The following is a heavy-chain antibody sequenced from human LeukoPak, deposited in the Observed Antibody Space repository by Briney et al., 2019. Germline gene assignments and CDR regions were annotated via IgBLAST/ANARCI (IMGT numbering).Heavy chain of an antibody. V-gene: IGHV1-69*04. CDR1: GGTFSSYA. D-gene: IGHD3-10*01. Sequence: SVKVSCKASGGTFSSYAISWVRQAPGQGLEWMGRIIPILGIANYAQKFQGRVTITADKSTSTAYMELGSLRSEDTAVYYCARYYYGSGSYKSDAFDIWGQGTMVTVSS. J-gene: IGHJ3*02. CDR2: IIPILGIA. CDR3: ARYYYGSGSYKSDAFDI.